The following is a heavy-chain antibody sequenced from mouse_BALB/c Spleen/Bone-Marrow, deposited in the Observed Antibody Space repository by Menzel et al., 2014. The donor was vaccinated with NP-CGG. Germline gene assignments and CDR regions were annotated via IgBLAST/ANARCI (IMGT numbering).Heavy chain of an antibody. CDR3: ARKGAMITHYYAMTT. V-gene: IGHV5-17*02. Sequence: EVQGVESGGGLVHPGGSRKLSCAASGFTFSSFGMHWVRQAPERGLEWVAYISNGSSTIYYADTVKGRFTISRDNPKNTLFLQMTSLRSEDTAMYYCARKGAMITHYYAMTTGVKEPQSPSPQ. CDR1: GFTFSSFG. D-gene: IGHD2-4*01. J-gene: IGHJ4*01. CDR2: ISNGSSTI.